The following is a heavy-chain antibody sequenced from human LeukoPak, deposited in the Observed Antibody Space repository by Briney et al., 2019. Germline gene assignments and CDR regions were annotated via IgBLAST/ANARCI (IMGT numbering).Heavy chain of an antibody. Sequence: GGSLRLSCAASGFTFSDYGMHWVRQAPGKGLEWVAFIRYDGSNEYYADSVKGRFTISRDNSKYTLFLQMNSLRAEDTAVYHCAKTKGYTFDYWGQGTLVTASA. CDR1: GFTFSDYG. V-gene: IGHV3-30*02. J-gene: IGHJ4*02. CDR3: AKTKGYTFDY. D-gene: IGHD5-18*01. CDR2: IRYDGSNE.